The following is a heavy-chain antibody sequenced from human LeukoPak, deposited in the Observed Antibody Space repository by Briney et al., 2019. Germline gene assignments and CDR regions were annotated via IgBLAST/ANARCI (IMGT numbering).Heavy chain of an antibody. Sequence: LSLTCTVSGGSISSGGYYWSWIRQAPGKGLEWVSGISGGGGSTYNADSVKGRFTISRDISKNTLYLQMNNLRAEDTAVYYCAKAGGNWVSHFDSWGQGTLVTVSS. CDR1: GGSISSGGYY. CDR2: ISGGGGST. V-gene: IGHV3-23*01. CDR3: AKAGGNWVSHFDS. D-gene: IGHD3-16*01. J-gene: IGHJ4*02.